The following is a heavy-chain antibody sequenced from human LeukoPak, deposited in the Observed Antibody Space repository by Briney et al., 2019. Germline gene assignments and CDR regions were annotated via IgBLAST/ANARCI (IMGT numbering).Heavy chain of an antibody. V-gene: IGHV3-7*03. D-gene: IGHD1-26*01. CDR2: INEDGTGK. Sequence: GGSLRLSCAASGFTFSGFWMSWVRQAPGKGLEWVANINEDGTGKYYVDSVKGRFTISRDNAKNSLYLQMNSLRAEDTAIYYCVRDRGAYRPIDYWGQGTLVTVSS. CDR3: VRDRGAYRPIDY. CDR1: GFTFSGFW. J-gene: IGHJ4*02.